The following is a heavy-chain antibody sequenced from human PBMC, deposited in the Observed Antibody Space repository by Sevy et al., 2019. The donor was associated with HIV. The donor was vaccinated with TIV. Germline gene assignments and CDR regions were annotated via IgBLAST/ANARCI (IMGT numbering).Heavy chain of an antibody. Sequence: GGSLRLSCAATAFTFSSYDMHWVRQVAGKGLEWVSSIGLSGDTYFAGSVKGRFTISRDNVKNYLYLQMGSLSAGDTAVYYCARETAADAFDVWGQGTFVTVSS. V-gene: IGHV3-13*01. J-gene: IGHJ3*01. D-gene: IGHD6-13*01. CDR3: ARETAADAFDV. CDR2: IGLSGDT. CDR1: AFTFSSYD.